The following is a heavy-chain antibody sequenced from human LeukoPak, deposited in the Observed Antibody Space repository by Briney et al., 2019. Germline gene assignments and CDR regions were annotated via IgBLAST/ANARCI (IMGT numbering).Heavy chain of an antibody. Sequence: SETLSLTCTVSGGSISSSSYYWGWIRQPPGKGLEWIGSIYYSGSTYYNPSLKSRVTISVDTSKNQFSLKLSSVTAADTAVYYCARGRDSSGWYYTDYWGQGTLVTVSS. CDR1: GGSISSSSYY. J-gene: IGHJ4*02. D-gene: IGHD6-19*01. V-gene: IGHV4-39*07. CDR3: ARGRDSSGWYYTDY. CDR2: IYYSGST.